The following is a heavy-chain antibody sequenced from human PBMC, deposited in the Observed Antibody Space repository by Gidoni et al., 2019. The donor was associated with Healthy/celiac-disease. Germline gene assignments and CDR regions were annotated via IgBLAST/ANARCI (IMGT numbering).Heavy chain of an antibody. D-gene: IGHD5-18*01. CDR2: IYYSGST. V-gene: IGHV4-59*02. Sequence: QVQLQESGPGLVKPSETLSLTCTVSGGSVSSYYWSWIRQPPGKGLEWIGYIYYSGSTKYNPSLKSRVTISVDTSKNQFSLKLSSVTAADTAVYYCARGGLSQLWYFDYWGQGALVTVSS. CDR3: ARGGLSQLWYFDY. CDR1: GGSVSSYY. J-gene: IGHJ4*02.